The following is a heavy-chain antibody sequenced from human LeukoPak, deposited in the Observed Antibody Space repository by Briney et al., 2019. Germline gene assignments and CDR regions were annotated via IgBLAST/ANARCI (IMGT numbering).Heavy chain of an antibody. CDR2: VSGDGETI. CDR3: DRTYGYYFYFLDG. V-gene: IGHV3-11*01. D-gene: IGHD3-10*01. J-gene: IGHJ6*03. CDR1: GFTFSANY. Sequence: KPGGSLRLSCGAPGFTFSANYMSWIRQAPGQGLERISYVSGDGETIYVADSAKGRFSVSRDNAKSSLYLQMDRLRVDDTAVYYCDRTYGYYFYFLDGWGTGTTVIVS.